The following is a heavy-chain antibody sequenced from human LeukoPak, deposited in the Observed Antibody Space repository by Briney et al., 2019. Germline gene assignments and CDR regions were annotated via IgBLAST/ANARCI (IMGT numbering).Heavy chain of an antibody. CDR1: GFTFDDYG. CDR3: ARTHSSSWSAHWFDP. Sequence: GGSLRLSCAASGFTFDDYGMSWVRQAPGKGLEWVSGINWNGGSTGYADSVKGRFTISRDNAKNSLYLQMNSLRAEDTALYYCARTHSSSWSAHWFDPWGQGTLVTVSS. J-gene: IGHJ5*02. V-gene: IGHV3-20*04. D-gene: IGHD6-13*01. CDR2: INWNGGST.